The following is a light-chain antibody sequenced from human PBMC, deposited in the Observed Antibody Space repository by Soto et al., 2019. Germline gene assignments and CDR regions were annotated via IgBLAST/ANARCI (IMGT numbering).Light chain of an antibody. CDR2: DAF. CDR1: QDIGYY. CDR3: KYFGHRPQ. J-gene: IGKJ3*01. V-gene: IGKV1-33*01. Sequence: DIQMTQSPSSLSASVGDRVTITCQASQDIGYYLNWYQHKPGNAPKRLIYDAFNFEIGVPSRFSGGGSGTHFRFTISRVPSEDIATYYCKYFGHRPQFSPVTKADIK.